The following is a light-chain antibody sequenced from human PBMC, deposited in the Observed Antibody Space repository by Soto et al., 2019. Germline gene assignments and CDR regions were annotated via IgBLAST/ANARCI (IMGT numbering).Light chain of an antibody. CDR2: WAS. J-gene: IGKJ4*01. CDR3: QQYYSTPLT. V-gene: IGKV4-1*01. CDR1: QSVLYSSNNKNY. Sequence: DIVMTQSPDSLAVSLGERATINCKSSQSVLYSSNNKNYLAWYQQKPGQPPKLLIYWASTREFGVPDRFSGSGSGTDFTLTISSLQAEDVVVYYCQQYYSTPLTFGGGTKVEIK.